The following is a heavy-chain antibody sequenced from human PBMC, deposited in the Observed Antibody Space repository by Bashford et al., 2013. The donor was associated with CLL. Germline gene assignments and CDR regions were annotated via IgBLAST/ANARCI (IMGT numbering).Heavy chain of an antibody. Sequence: GSLRLSCAVSGFTLSNYWINWVRQAPGKGLQWVANINQDGSERYYVDSVKGRFTISRDNAKSSLYLQMNSLRAEDTAVYYCARDSPTLRYFDWPLDYWGQGTLVTVSS. D-gene: IGHD3-9*01. CDR2: INQDGSER. V-gene: IGHV3-7*04. J-gene: IGHJ4*02. CDR3: ARDSPTLRYFDWPLDY. CDR1: GFTLSNYW.